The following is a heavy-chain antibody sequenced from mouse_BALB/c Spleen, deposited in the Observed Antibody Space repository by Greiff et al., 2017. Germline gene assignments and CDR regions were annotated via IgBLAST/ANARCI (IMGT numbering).Heavy chain of an antibody. D-gene: IGHD2-10*02. CDR1: GYTFTDYA. CDR2: ISTYYGDA. V-gene: IGHV1S137*01. CDR3: ARGHAKYGNYFGT. J-gene: IGHJ2*01. Sequence: QVQLQQSGAELVRPGVSVKISCKGSGYTFTDYAMHWVKQSHGKSLEWIGVISTYYGDASYNQKFKGKATMTVDKSSSTAYMELARLTSEDSAIYYCARGHAKYGNYFGTWGQGATLAVS.